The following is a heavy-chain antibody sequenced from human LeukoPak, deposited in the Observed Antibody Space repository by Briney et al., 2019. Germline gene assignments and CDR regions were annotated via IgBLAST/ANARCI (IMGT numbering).Heavy chain of an antibody. CDR3: ARPLYWCDF. CDR2: IKEDGNEI. CDR1: GFTFSSYW. Sequence: PGGSLRLSCAASGFTFSSYWMTWVRQAPGKGLEWVANIKEDGNEIYYVDSVKGRFTISRDNAKNSLYLQMSSLRAEDTAMYYCARPLYWCDFWGQGTLVTVSS. V-gene: IGHV3-7*01. J-gene: IGHJ5*01.